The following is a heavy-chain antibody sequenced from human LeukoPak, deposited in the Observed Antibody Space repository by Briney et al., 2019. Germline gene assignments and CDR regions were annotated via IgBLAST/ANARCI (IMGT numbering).Heavy chain of an antibody. CDR1: GYKFARNW. J-gene: IGHJ6*03. Sequence: GGSLEISLEGSGYKFARNWIGWGRPLPGKGLGWMGIIYPGDSNTRHSPAFQGQVTFSADKSINTAYLQWSSLKASDTGIYYCARRGGTDFWSGSSPHYYMDVWGKGTTVIVSS. V-gene: IGHV5-51*01. CDR3: ARRGGTDFWSGSSPHYYMDV. CDR2: IYPGDSNT. D-gene: IGHD3-3*01.